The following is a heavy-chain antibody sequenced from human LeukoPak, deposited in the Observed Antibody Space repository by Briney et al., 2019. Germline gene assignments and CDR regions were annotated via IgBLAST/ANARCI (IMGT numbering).Heavy chain of an antibody. D-gene: IGHD2/OR15-2a*01. CDR2: ISPNGNYI. CDR3: STDPGLLSF. V-gene: IGHV3-11*04. CDR1: GFTFSDYY. Sequence: GGSLRLSCAASGFTFSDYYMSWIRQAPGKGLESVSYISPNGNYINYADSVKGRFTISRDNAKRSVYLQMNSLRDEDTAVYYCSTDPGLLSFWGKGTTVTVSS. J-gene: IGHJ6*04.